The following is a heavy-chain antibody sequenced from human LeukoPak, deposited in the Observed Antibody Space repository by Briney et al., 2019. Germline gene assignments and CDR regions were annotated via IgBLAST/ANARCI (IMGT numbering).Heavy chain of an antibody. CDR1: GFTFSSYS. D-gene: IGHD3-22*01. J-gene: IGHJ4*02. CDR2: ISSSSSYI. Sequence: GGSLRLPCAASGFTFSSYSMNWVRQAPGKGLEWVSSISSSSSYIYYADSVKGRFTISRDNAKNSLYLQMNSLRAEDTAVYYCARARGSGYLRYLDYWGQGTLVTVSS. V-gene: IGHV3-21*01. CDR3: ARARGSGYLRYLDY.